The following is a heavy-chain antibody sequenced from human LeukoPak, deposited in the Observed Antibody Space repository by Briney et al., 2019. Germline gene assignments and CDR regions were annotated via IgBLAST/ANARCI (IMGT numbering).Heavy chain of an antibody. D-gene: IGHD5-18*01. V-gene: IGHV1-69*04. J-gene: IGHJ4*02. CDR3: ARGGGGYSYGYDY. CDR1: GGTFSSYA. Sequence: ASVKVSCKASGGTFSSYAISWVRQAPGQGLEWMGRIIPILGIANYAQKFQGRVTITADKSTSTAYMELSSLRSEDTAVYYCARGGGGYSYGYDYWGQGTLVTVSS. CDR2: IIPILGIA.